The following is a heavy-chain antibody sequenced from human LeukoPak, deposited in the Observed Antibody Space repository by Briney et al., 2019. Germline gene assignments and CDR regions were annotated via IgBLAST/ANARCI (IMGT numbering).Heavy chain of an antibody. V-gene: IGHV3-23*01. CDR3: AKSGYNRFDY. J-gene: IGHJ4*02. D-gene: IGHD5-24*01. CDR1: GFTFSSSA. Sequence: GGSLKLSCAASGFTFSSSAMSWVRQAPGKGLEWVSTISGSDSSTHYADSVKGRFTISRDNSKNTLYLQMNSLRADDTAVYYCAKSGYNRFDYWGQGTLVTVSS. CDR2: ISGSDSST.